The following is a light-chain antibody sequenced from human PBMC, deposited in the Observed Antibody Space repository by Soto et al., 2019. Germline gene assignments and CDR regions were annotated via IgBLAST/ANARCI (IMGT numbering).Light chain of an antibody. V-gene: IGKV3-15*01. CDR3: QHYNNWPPFT. Sequence: EIVMTQSPATLSVSPGERATLSCRASQSVSSNLAWFQQKPGQAPRLLIYAASTRATGIPARFSGSGSGTEFTLTISGLQSEDFAVYYCQHYNNWPPFTFGPGTKVDIK. CDR2: AAS. J-gene: IGKJ3*01. CDR1: QSVSSN.